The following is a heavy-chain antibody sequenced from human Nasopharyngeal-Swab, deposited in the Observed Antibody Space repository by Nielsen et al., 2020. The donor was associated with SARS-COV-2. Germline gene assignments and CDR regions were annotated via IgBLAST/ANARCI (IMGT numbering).Heavy chain of an antibody. V-gene: IGHV5-51*01. CDR1: GYSFTSYW. J-gene: IGHJ6*02. Sequence: GGSLKISCKGSGYSFTSYWIGWVRQMPGKGLEWVGIIYPGDSDTRYSPSFQGQVTISADKSISTAYLQWSSLKASDTAMYYCASYYGSGNDGMDVWGQGTTVTVSS. D-gene: IGHD3-10*01. CDR3: ASYYGSGNDGMDV. CDR2: IYPGDSDT.